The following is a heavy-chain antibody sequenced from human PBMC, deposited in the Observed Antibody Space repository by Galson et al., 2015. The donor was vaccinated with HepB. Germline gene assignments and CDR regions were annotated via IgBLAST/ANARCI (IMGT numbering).Heavy chain of an antibody. D-gene: IGHD4-17*01. CDR1: GYTFTSYA. CDR3: ARGPDYGDYHGPRRSYYYYYMDV. CDR2: INAGNGNT. J-gene: IGHJ6*03. Sequence: SVKVSCKASGYTFTSYAMHWVRQAPGQRLEWMGWINAGNGNTKYSQKFQGRVTISRDNAKNSLYLQMNSLRAEDTAVYYCARGPDYGDYHGPRRSYYYYYMDVWGKGTTVTVSS. V-gene: IGHV1-3*01.